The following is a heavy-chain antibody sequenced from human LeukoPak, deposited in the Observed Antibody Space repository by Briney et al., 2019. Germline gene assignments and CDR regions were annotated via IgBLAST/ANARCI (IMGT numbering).Heavy chain of an antibody. CDR1: GFTFRTLW. D-gene: IGHD1-26*01. CDR3: ARILVGSTHH. J-gene: IGHJ5*02. Sequence: LSGGSLRLSCTASGFTFRTLWMEWVRHHRGKGMVWVSRISCDGNSTDYADSVKGRFTISRDNAKNTSYLQMNSLRVEDTAVYYCARILVGSTHHWGQGALVTVSS. CDR2: ISCDGNST. V-gene: IGHV3-74*01.